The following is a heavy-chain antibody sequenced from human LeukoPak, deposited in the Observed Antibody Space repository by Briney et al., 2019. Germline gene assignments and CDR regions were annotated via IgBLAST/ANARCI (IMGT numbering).Heavy chain of an antibody. CDR1: GASISSGNYY. V-gene: IGHV4-30-2*01. CDR3: ARLERGWELPHYFDY. J-gene: IGHJ4*02. D-gene: IGHD1-26*01. CDR2: IYHSGTT. Sequence: PSETLSLTCTVSGASISSGNYYWSWIRQPPGKGLEWIGYIYHSGTTYYNPSLNSRVTLSVDRSKNQFSLKLSSVTAADTAVYYCARLERGWELPHYFDYWGQGTLDTVSS.